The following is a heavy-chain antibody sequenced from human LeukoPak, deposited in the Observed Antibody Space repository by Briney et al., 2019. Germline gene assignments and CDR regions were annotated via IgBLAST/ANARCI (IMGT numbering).Heavy chain of an antibody. CDR3: ARAYDSSGSYDY. V-gene: IGHV4-38-2*02. Sequence: PSETLSLTCTVSGYSISSGYYWGWIRQPPGKGLEWIGYIYYSGSTYYNPSLKSRVTISVDTSKNQFSLKLSSVTAADTAVYYCARAYDSSGSYDYWGQGTLVTVSS. J-gene: IGHJ4*02. D-gene: IGHD3-22*01. CDR1: GYSISSGYY. CDR2: IYYSGST.